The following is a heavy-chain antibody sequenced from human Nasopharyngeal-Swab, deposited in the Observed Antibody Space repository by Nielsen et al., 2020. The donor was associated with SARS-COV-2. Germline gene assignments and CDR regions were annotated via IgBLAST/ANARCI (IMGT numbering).Heavy chain of an antibody. CDR2: IYYSGSS. J-gene: IGHJ6*03. Sequence: WIRQPPGKGLEWIGSIYYSGSSYYNPSLESRVTISVDTSKNQFSLKLGSVTAADTAVYYCARLRATVTTSYYYYYYMDVWGKGTTVTVSS. CDR3: ARLRATVTTSYYYYYYMDV. V-gene: IGHV4-39*01. D-gene: IGHD4-11*01.